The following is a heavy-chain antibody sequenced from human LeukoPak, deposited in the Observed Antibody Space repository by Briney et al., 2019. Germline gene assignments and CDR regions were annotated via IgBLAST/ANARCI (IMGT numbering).Heavy chain of an antibody. V-gene: IGHV4-39*01. Sequence: SETLSLTCSVSGDSISNSNYYWAWIRQPPGKGLEWIGSIYYSGSTYYNPSLRTRVTLSVDTSKNQFSLKLSSVTAADTAVYYCARHPGDPVVNSYFDYWGQGALVTVSS. CDR3: ARHPGDPVVNSYFDY. D-gene: IGHD2-15*01. J-gene: IGHJ4*02. CDR2: IYYSGST. CDR1: GDSISNSNYY.